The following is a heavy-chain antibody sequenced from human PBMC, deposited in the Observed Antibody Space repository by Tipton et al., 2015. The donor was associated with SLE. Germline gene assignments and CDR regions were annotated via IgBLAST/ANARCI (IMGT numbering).Heavy chain of an antibody. J-gene: IGHJ6*03. V-gene: IGHV4-59*01. CDR3: ARGRSKDYYYYYMDV. CDR2: IYYSGST. D-gene: IGHD4-11*01. Sequence: GLVKPSETLSLTCTVSGGSISSYYWSWIRQPPGKGLEWIGYIYYSGSTNYNPSLKSRVTISVDTSKNQFSLKLSSVTAADTAVYYCARGRSKDYYYYYMDVWGEGTAVTVSS. CDR1: GGSISSYY.